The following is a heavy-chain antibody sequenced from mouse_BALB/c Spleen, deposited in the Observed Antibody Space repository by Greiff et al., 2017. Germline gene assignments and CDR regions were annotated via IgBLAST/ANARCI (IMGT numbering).Heavy chain of an antibody. Sequence: EVQLVESGGGLVQPGGSRKLSCAASGFTFSSFGMHWVRQAPEKGLEWVAYISSGSSTIYYADTVKGRFTISRDNPKNTLFLQMTSLRSEDTAMYYCARSYDYGDYAMDYWGQGTSVTVSS. V-gene: IGHV5-17*02. J-gene: IGHJ4*01. CDR3: ARSYDYGDYAMDY. CDR1: GFTFSSFG. D-gene: IGHD2-4*01. CDR2: ISSGSSTI.